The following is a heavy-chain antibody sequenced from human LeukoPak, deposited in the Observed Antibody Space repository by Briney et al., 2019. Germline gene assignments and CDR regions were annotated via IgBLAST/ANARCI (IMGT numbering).Heavy chain of an antibody. Sequence: SETLSLTCAVYGGSFSGYYWSWIRQPPGKGLEWIGEINHSGSTNYNPSLKSRVTISVDTSKNQFSLKLSSVTAADTAVYYCARYNWNYFDYWGQGTLVTVSS. V-gene: IGHV4-34*01. D-gene: IGHD1-20*01. CDR1: GGSFSGYY. J-gene: IGHJ4*02. CDR2: INHSGST. CDR3: ARYNWNYFDY.